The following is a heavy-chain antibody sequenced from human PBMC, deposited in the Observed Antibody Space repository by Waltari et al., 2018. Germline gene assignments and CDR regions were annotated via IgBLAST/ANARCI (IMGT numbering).Heavy chain of an antibody. CDR3: AKDPYSSSSYYFDY. D-gene: IGHD6-6*01. CDR1: GFTFDDYA. Sequence: EVQLVESGGGLVQPGRSLRLSCAASGFTFDDYAMHWVRQAPGKGLEWVSGISGNSGSIGYADSVKGRFTSSRDNAKNSLYLQMNSLRAEDTALYYCAKDPYSSSSYYFDYWGQGTLVTVSS. CDR2: ISGNSGSI. V-gene: IGHV3-9*01. J-gene: IGHJ4*02.